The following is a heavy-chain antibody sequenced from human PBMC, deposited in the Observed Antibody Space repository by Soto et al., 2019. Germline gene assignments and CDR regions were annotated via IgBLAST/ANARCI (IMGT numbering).Heavy chain of an antibody. Sequence: QVQLQETGPGLVKPSQTLSLTCTVSGGSFNSDGYYWSWTRQHPEKGLEWIGYISSSGTTYYNPSLRGPISISMANSKYQFSLEWTPATAADTAVYFCAIESRHTALFLPRCYFWGQGTQVTFSS. CDR1: GGSFNSDGYY. CDR3: AIESRHTALFLPRCYF. CDR2: ISSSGTT. V-gene: IGHV4-31*01. D-gene: IGHD5-18*01. J-gene: IGHJ4*02.